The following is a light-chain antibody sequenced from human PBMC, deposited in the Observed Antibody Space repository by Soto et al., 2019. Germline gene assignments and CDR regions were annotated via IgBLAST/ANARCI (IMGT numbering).Light chain of an antibody. CDR2: GAS. CDR3: QHYNTYPWT. Sequence: EIVLTQSPGTLSLSPGERVTLSCRASQSVSIDLAWYQQKPGQAPRLLIYGASTRATDIPPSFTGSGSGTEFTLTISSLQPGDFATYYCQHYNTYPWTFGQGTKVDIK. J-gene: IGKJ1*01. V-gene: IGKV3-15*01. CDR1: QSVSID.